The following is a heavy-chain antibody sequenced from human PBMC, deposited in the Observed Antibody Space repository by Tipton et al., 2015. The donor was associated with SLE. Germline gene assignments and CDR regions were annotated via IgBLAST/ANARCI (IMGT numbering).Heavy chain of an antibody. V-gene: IGHV4-39*01. D-gene: IGHD6-25*01. CDR3: ARQDLGRAATLTFDI. J-gene: IGHJ4*02. Sequence: LRLSCHVAGGRIRNSPLYWAWIRQPRGKRLEWIGSVFDTGYTAYNPSLEGRMSISVDTSNNEFSLKLSSVTAADTAVYFCARQDLGRAATLTFDIWGLGTLVTVSS. CDR1: GGRIRNSPLY. CDR2: VFDTGYT.